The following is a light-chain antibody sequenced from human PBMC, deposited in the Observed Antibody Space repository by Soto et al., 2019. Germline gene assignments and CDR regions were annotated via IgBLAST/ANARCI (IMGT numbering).Light chain of an antibody. CDR1: GSDVGSYKF. CDR3: SSYAGNYNLV. J-gene: IGLJ2*01. Sequence: QSVLTQPPSASGSPGQSVTISCTGTGSDVGSYKFVSWYQQHPGKAPKLMMYEVSKRPSGVHDRFSGSKSGNTASLTVSGLQAEDEADYFCSSYAGNYNLVFGGGTKVTVL. V-gene: IGLV2-8*01. CDR2: EVS.